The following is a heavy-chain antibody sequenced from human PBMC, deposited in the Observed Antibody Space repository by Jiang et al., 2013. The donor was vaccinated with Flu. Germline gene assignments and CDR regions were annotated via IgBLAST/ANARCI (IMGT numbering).Heavy chain of an antibody. V-gene: IGHV3-30*03. J-gene: IGHJ3*02. CDR3: AGLGYCSSTSCYQWAAFDI. D-gene: IGHD2-2*01. Sequence: VQLLESGGGVVQPGRSLRLSCAASGFTFSSYGMHWVRQAPGKGLEWVAVISYDGSNKYYADSVKGRFTISRDNSKNTLYLQMNSLRAEDTAVYYCAGLGYCSSTSCYQWAAFDIWGQGTMVTVSS. CDR1: GFTFSSYG. CDR2: ISYDGSNK.